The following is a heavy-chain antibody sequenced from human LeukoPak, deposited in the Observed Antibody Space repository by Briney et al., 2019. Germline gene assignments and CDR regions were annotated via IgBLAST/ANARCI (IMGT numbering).Heavy chain of an antibody. CDR1: GFTLSSYW. D-gene: IGHD1-26*01. V-gene: IGHV3-74*01. J-gene: IGHJ4*02. CDR3: VKDFVGADEF. Sequence: GGSLRLSCAASGFTLSSYWMHWVRQAPGKGLVWVSRINEDGSTINYADSVRGRFTISRDIAKNTLYLQMSSLRPEDTAVYYCVKDFVGADEFWGQGTLVTVSS. CDR2: INEDGSTI.